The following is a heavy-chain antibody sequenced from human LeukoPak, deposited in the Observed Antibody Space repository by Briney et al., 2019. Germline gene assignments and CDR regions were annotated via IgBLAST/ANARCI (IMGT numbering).Heavy chain of an antibody. CDR2: INHSGST. CDR1: GGSFSGYY. CDR3: ARWEGGSYCDFDY. J-gene: IGHJ4*02. D-gene: IGHD1-26*01. Sequence: SETLSLTCAVYGGSFSGYYWSWIRQPPGKGLEWIGEINHSGSTNYNPSLKSRVTISVDTSKNQFSLNLSSVTAADTAVYYCARWEGGSYCDFDYWGQGTLVTVSS. V-gene: IGHV4-34*01.